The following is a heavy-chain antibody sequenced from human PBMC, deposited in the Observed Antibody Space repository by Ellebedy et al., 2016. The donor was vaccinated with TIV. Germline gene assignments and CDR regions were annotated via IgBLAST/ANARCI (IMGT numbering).Heavy chain of an antibody. V-gene: IGHV4-34*01. CDR2: IMLGGNINI. CDR3: ARGGASSLPFDY. Sequence: MPSETLSLTCAVYGGSFNGYYWSWIRQSPGKGLEWIGEIMLGGNININYNPSLKSRVTVSADTTKNQFSLKLVSVTPADTAVYYCARGGASSLPFDYWGQGVLVTVSS. D-gene: IGHD3-10*01. CDR1: GGSFNGYY. J-gene: IGHJ4*02.